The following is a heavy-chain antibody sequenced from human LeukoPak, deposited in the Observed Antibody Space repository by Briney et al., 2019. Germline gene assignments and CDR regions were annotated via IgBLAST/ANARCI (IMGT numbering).Heavy chain of an antibody. CDR3: ARAPPRPDYYDSSGYYSPDYYFDY. Sequence: GGSLRLSCAASGFTFSTYSMNWVRQAPGKGLEWVSYIDSSSSTIYYADSVKGRFTISRDNAKNSLYLQMNSLRAEDTAVYYCARAPPRPDYYDSSGYYSPDYYFDYWGQGTLVTVSS. CDR2: IDSSSSTI. J-gene: IGHJ4*02. V-gene: IGHV3-48*04. D-gene: IGHD3-22*01. CDR1: GFTFSTYS.